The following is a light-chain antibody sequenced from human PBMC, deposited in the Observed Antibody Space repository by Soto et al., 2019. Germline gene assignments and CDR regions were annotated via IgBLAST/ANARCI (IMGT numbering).Light chain of an antibody. CDR1: SSNIGSNY. CDR3: AAWDDSLSGYV. CDR2: SNN. V-gene: IGLV1-47*02. J-gene: IGLJ1*01. Sequence: QSVLPQPPSASGTPGQRVTIYCSGSSSNIGSNYVYWYQQLPGTAPKLLIYSNNQRPSGVPDRFSGSKSGTSASLAISGLRSEDEADYYCAAWDDSLSGYVFGTGTKVTVL.